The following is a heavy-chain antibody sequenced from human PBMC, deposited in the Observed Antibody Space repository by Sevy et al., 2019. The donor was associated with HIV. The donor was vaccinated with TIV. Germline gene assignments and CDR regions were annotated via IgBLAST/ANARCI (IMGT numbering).Heavy chain of an antibody. D-gene: IGHD3-3*01. Sequence: GRSVKVSCKASGNSFTVYYFHWVRQAPGQGHEWMGWINPNSGDTHYAQRFQGRVTMTTDASINAAYMELSRLTSDDTAVYYCARSITIFGAAPVGIWGQGTMVTVSS. J-gene: IGHJ3*02. V-gene: IGHV1-2*02. CDR1: GNSFTVYY. CDR3: ARSITIFGAAPVGI. CDR2: INPNSGDT.